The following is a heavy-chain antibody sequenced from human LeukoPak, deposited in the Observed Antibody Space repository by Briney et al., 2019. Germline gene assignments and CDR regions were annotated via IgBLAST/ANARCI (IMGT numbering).Heavy chain of an antibody. D-gene: IGHD6-13*01. CDR1: GYSISSGYY. CDR2: IYYSGST. J-gene: IGHJ4*02. CDR3: ARTTSSWYVDY. Sequence: PSETLSLTCTVSGYSISSGYYWGWIRQPPGKGLEWIGSIYYSGSTYYNPSLKSRVTISVDTSKNQSSLKLSSVTAADTAVYYCARTTSSWYVDYWGQGTLVTVSS. V-gene: IGHV4-38-2*02.